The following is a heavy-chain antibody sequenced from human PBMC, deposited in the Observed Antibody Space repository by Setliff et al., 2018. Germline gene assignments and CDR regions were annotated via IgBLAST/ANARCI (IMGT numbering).Heavy chain of an antibody. D-gene: IGHD2-15*01. V-gene: IGHV1-18*01. CDR2: INNYNFNT. J-gene: IGHJ3*01. Sequence: GASVKVSCKSSGFTFTDYGITWVRQVPGQGLEWMGWINNYNFNTNYAQKLQGRVTMTTDTSTNTAYMELRSLRSDDTAMYFCAFSSLSLCSGGNCPNVFDVWGQGTMVTVSS. CDR1: GFTFTDYG. CDR3: AFSSLSLCSGGNCPNVFDV.